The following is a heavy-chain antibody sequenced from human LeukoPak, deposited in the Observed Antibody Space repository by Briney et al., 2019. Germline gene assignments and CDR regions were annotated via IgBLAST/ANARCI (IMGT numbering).Heavy chain of an antibody. D-gene: IGHD1-26*01. V-gene: IGHV1-18*01. CDR2: ISAYNGNT. CDR3: ARVGRATTNAFDI. CDR1: GYTFTSYG. Sequence: ASVKVSCKASGYTFTSYGICWVRQAPGQGLEWMGWISAYNGNTNYAQKFQGRVTMTTDTSTSTVYMELRSLRSDDTAVYYCARVGRATTNAFDIWGQGTMVTVSS. J-gene: IGHJ3*02.